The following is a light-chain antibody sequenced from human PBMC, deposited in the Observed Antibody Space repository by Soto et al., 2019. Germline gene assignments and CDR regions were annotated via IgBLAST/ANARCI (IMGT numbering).Light chain of an antibody. CDR3: QQYRSWPA. CDR1: QSVFSS. V-gene: IGKV3-15*01. J-gene: IGKJ1*01. CDR2: GSA. Sequence: ESVLTQSPGTLSLSPGERATLSCRASQSVFSSLAWYQQRPGQAPRLLIYGSATRATGIPDRFSGSGSGTEFTLTISSLQSEDSAVYYCQQYRSWPAFGQGTKVEIK.